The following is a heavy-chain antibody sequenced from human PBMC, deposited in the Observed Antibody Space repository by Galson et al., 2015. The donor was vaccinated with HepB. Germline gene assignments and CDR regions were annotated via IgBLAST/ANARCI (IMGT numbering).Heavy chain of an antibody. CDR3: ARVYNYGPGGLDY. J-gene: IGHJ4*02. CDR2: INPNSGGT. Sequence: SVKVSCKASGYTFTGYFMHWVRQAPGQGLEWMGRINPNSGGTNLAQRFQGRVTMTRDTSISTAYMELSRLSSDDTAVYYCARVYNYGPGGLDYWGQGTLVTVSS. D-gene: IGHD3-10*01. CDR1: GYTFTGYF. V-gene: IGHV1-2*06.